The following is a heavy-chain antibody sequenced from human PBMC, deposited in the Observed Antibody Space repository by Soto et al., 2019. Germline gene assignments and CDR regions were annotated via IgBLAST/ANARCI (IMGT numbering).Heavy chain of an antibody. CDR2: VFYSGAT. D-gene: IGHD3-10*01. CDR3: ARAGFSYGHLLF. V-gene: IGHV4-30-4*01. J-gene: IGHJ4*02. CDR1: GGPIKTGDYY. Sequence: SATLSLTCNVSGGPIKTGDYYWNWIRQPPGKGLEWIGYVFYSGATNYSPSLKSRAAISMDTSKNQFSLSLTSVTAADTAVYYCARAGFSYGHLLFWGQGIRVTVS.